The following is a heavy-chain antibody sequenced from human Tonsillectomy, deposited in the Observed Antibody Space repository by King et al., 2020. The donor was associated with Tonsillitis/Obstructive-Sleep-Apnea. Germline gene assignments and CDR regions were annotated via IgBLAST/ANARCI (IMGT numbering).Heavy chain of an antibody. CDR2: ISGNSKDT. CDR3: ATTTREFDC. Sequence: VQLVESGGGLVKPGGSLRVSCAASGFTFSDSYMSWFRQAPGKGLEWVSYISGNSKDTNYTDSVRGRFTISRDNAKNSLYLQMNSLRVEDTAIYYCATTTREFDCSSQGTPVTVSA. V-gene: IGHV3-11*06. CDR1: GFTFSDSY. J-gene: IGHJ4*02. D-gene: IGHD1-14*01.